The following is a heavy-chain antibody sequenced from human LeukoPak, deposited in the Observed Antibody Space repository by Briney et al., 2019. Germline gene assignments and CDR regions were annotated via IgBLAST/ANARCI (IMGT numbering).Heavy chain of an antibody. CDR3: AELGITMIGGV. Sequence: PGGTLRLSCAASGFTFSNYAMSWVRQAPGQGLEWVSAIGGDGGGTFYADSVKGRFTISRDNSKNTLYLQMNSLRAEDTAVYYCAELGITMIGGVWGKGTTVTISS. CDR1: GFTFSNYA. D-gene: IGHD3-10*02. V-gene: IGHV3-23*01. J-gene: IGHJ6*04. CDR2: IGGDGGGT.